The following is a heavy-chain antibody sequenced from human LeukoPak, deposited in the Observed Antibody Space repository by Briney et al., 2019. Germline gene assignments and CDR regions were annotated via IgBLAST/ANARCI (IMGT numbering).Heavy chain of an antibody. D-gene: IGHD3-22*01. CDR2: IYYSGST. J-gene: IGHJ4*02. CDR1: GGSFSGYY. CDR3: ARLDPTYYYDSSGYYGDY. V-gene: IGHV4-34*01. Sequence: PSETLSLTCAVYGGSFSGYYWSWIRQPPGKGLEWIGSIYYSGSTYYNPSLKSRVTISVDTSKNQFSLKLSSVTAADTAVYYCARLDPTYYYDSSGYYGDYWGQGTLVTVSS.